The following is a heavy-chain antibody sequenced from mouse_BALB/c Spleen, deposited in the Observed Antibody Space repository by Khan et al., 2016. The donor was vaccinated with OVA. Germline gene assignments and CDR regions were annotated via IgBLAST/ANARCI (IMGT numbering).Heavy chain of an antibody. J-gene: IGHJ4*01. V-gene: IGHV2-6-5*01. CDR3: AREIWSYYFTLDY. D-gene: IGHD1-1*02. CDR2: IWGGGST. CDR1: GFSLTDYG. Sequence: VQLQESGPGLVAPSQSLSITCTVSGFSLTDYGVSWIRQPPGKGLEWLGVIWGGGSTYYTSVLKSRLSISKDNSKSQVFLKMISLQTDDTAIYYCAREIWSYYFTLDYWGQGTSVTVSS.